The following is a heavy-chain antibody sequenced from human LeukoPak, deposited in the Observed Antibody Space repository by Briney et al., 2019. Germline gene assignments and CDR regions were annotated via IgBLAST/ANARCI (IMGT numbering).Heavy chain of an antibody. J-gene: IGHJ4*02. CDR1: GFTFSTYA. D-gene: IGHD1-26*01. V-gene: IGHV3-23*01. CDR3: VKAYTTSGTYLEP. CDR2: IGAIGVNT. Sequence: PGESLRLSCTASGFTFSTYAMGWARQAPGKGLEWVSGIGAIGVNTFYADSAKGRFTISRDNSKNTVYLQMNSLRAEDTALYYCVKAYTTSGTYLEPWGQGTLVTVSS.